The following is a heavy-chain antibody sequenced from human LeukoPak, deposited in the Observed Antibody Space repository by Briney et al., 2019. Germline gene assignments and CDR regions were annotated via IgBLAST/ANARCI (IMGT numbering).Heavy chain of an antibody. D-gene: IGHD2-2*01. CDR2: ISSSSSYI. Sequence: GGSLRLSCAASGFTFSSYRMNWVRQAPGKGLEWVSSISSSSSYIYYADSVKGRFTISRDNAKNSLYLQMNSLRAEDTAVYYCARGGSQTSCYDDWGQGTLVTVSS. J-gene: IGHJ4*02. CDR3: ARGGSQTSCYDD. V-gene: IGHV3-21*01. CDR1: GFTFSSYR.